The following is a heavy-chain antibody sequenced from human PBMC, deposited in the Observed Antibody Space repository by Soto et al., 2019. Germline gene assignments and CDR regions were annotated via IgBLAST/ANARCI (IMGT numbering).Heavy chain of an antibody. V-gene: IGHV3-23*01. D-gene: IGHD6-13*01. Sequence: GGSLRLSCAVPGIIFTGYGMHWVRQAPGRGLEWVSCITDRSDTYYADSVKGRFTISRDISKNTLNLQMDSLRAEDTAVYYCAKTRYSRFQGVDVWGQGTTVTVSS. CDR3: AKTRYSRFQGVDV. CDR1: GIIFTGYG. J-gene: IGHJ6*02. CDR2: ITDRSDT.